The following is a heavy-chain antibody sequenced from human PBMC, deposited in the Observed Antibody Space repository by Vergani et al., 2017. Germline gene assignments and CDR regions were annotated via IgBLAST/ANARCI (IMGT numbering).Heavy chain of an antibody. CDR3: ARLYFSGSSCYPY. V-gene: IGHV1-69*02. Sequence: QVQLVQSGAEVKKPGSSVKVSCKASGGTFSSYTISWVRQAPGQGLEWMGRIIPILGIANYAQKFQGRVTITADKSTSTAYMELSSLRSEDTAVYYCARLYFSGSSCYPYWGQGTLVTVSA. CDR1: GGTFSSYT. D-gene: IGHD2-15*01. J-gene: IGHJ4*02. CDR2: IIPILGIA.